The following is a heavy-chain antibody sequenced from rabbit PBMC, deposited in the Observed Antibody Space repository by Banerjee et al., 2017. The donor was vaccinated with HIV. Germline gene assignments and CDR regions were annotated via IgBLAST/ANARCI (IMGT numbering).Heavy chain of an antibody. CDR2: IYAGKGST. V-gene: IGHV1S45*01. CDR3: ARDLAGVIGWNFNL. D-gene: IGHD4-1*01. Sequence: QEQLKETGGGLVQPGGSLTLSCKASGFDFSSYYMSWVRQAPGKGLEWIGIIYAGKGSTDYASWVNGRFTISKTSSTTVTLQMTSLTAADTATYFCARDLAGVIGWNFNLWGQGTLVTVS. J-gene: IGHJ4*01. CDR1: GFDFSSYY.